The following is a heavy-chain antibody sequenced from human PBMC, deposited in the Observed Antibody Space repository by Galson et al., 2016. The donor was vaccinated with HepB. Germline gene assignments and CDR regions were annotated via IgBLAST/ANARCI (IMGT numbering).Heavy chain of an antibody. Sequence: SLRLSCAASGFTFSNYAMNWVRQAPGKGLEWVSDISVSGGSTYYADAVKGRFTVTRDNSRNTLYLQMNSLRADDTAVYYCARDADIVKVPAAIRADYWGQGTLVTVSS. D-gene: IGHD2-2*02. CDR2: ISVSGGST. CDR1: GFTFSNYA. V-gene: IGHV3-23*01. J-gene: IGHJ4*02. CDR3: ARDADIVKVPAAIRADY.